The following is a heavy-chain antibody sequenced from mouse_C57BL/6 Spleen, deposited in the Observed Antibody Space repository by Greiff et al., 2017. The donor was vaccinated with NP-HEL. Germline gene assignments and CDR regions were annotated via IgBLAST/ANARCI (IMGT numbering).Heavy chain of an antibody. Sequence: QVQLQQSGPELVKPGASVKISCKASGYAFSSSWMNWVKQRPGKGLEWIGRIYPGDGDTNYNGKFKGKATLTADKSSSTAYLQLSSLTSEDTAVYVCARGSVYGNEYYFDYWGQGTTLTVSS. CDR3: ARGSVYGNEYYFDY. CDR1: GYAFSSSW. V-gene: IGHV1-82*01. J-gene: IGHJ2*01. CDR2: IYPGDGDT. D-gene: IGHD2-1*01.